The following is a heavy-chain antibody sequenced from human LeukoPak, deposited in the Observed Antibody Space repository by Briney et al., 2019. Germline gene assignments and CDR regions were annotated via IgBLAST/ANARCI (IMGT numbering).Heavy chain of an antibody. CDR1: GFTFSSYA. Sequence: GGSLRLSCAASGFTFSSYAMHWVRQAPGKGLEWVAVISYDGSNKYYADSVKGRFTISRDNSKNTLYLQMNSLRAEDTAVNYCARWYSSSWRIIDYWGQGTLVTVSS. D-gene: IGHD6-13*01. J-gene: IGHJ4*02. CDR3: ARWYSSSWRIIDY. CDR2: ISYDGSNK. V-gene: IGHV3-30-3*01.